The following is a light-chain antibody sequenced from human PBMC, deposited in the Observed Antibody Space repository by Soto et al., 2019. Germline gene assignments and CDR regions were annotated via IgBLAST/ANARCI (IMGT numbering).Light chain of an antibody. CDR1: QSVRSTY. V-gene: IGKV3-20*01. CDR2: GGS. J-gene: IGKJ2*01. Sequence: VLTQSQGTLSLSPGERATLSCRAGQSVRSTYLAWYQQKPGQAPRLLIYGGSNRATGIPDRFSGSGSGTDFTLTISRLEPEDSAVYYCQQYDNSPMYTFGQGTKLEIK. CDR3: QQYDNSPMYT.